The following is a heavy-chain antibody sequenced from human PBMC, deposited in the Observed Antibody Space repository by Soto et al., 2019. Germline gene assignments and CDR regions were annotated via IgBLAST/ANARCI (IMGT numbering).Heavy chain of an antibody. J-gene: IGHJ5*02. D-gene: IGHD6-13*01. CDR3: AKDISSSGYVSGDSPNWFDP. CDR1: GFTFDDYA. Sequence: GGSLRLSCAASGFTFDDYAMHWVRQAPGKGLEWVSGISWNSGSIGYADSVKGRFTISRDNAKNSLYLQMNSLRAEDTALYYCAKDISSSGYVSGDSPNWFDPWGQGTLVTVSS. V-gene: IGHV3-9*01. CDR2: ISWNSGSI.